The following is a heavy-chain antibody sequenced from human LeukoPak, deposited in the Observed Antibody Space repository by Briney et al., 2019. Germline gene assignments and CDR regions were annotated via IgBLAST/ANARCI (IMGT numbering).Heavy chain of an antibody. J-gene: IGHJ4*02. CDR1: GFTFSSCA. Sequence: PGGSLRLSCAASGFTFSSCAMSWVRQAPGKGLEWVSSISDSSDAIYYSDSVRGRLTVSRANSENTLYLQMNSLRAEDTAVYYCAKGLVTGSLDYWGQGALVTVSS. CDR2: ISDSSDAI. V-gene: IGHV3-23*01. D-gene: IGHD3-10*01. CDR3: AKGLVTGSLDY.